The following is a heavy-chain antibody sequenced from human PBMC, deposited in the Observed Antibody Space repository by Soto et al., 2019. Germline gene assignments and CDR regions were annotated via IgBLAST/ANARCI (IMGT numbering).Heavy chain of an antibody. J-gene: IGHJ6*02. CDR3: ARERGTVTDQILYYYYGMDV. Sequence: QVQLVQSGAEAKKPGSSVKVSCKASGGTFSSYAISWVRRAPGQGLEWMGGIIPIFGTANYAQKFQGRVTITADESTSTAYMELSSLRSEDTAVYFCARERGTVTDQILYYYYGMDVWGQGTTVTVSS. V-gene: IGHV1-69*12. CDR2: IIPIFGTA. CDR1: GGTFSSYA. D-gene: IGHD4-17*01.